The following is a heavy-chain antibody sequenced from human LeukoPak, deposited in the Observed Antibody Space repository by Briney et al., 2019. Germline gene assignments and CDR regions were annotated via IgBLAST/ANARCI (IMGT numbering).Heavy chain of an antibody. J-gene: IGHJ3*02. CDR3: ARDNDHENAFDI. Sequence: PSETLSLTCAVSGGSISSGGYSWSWIRQPPGKGLEWIGYIYHSGSTYYNPSLKSRVTISVDTSKNQFSLKLSSVTAADTAVYYCARDNDHENAFDIWGQGTMVTVSS. V-gene: IGHV4-30-2*01. CDR2: IYHSGST. D-gene: IGHD3-16*01. CDR1: GGSISSGGYS.